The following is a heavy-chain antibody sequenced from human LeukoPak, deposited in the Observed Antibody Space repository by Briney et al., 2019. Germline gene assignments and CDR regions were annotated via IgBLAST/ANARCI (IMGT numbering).Heavy chain of an antibody. D-gene: IGHD3-9*01. CDR3: ARVKGRVLRYFDWLPAGGYFDY. Sequence: ASVKVSCKASGYTFTGYFMHWMRQAPGQGLEWMAWINPNSGATNYAPKFQGRVTLTRDTSITTAYMELSRLRSDDTAVYYCARVKGRVLRYFDWLPAGGYFDYWGQGTLVTVSS. CDR1: GYTFTGYF. J-gene: IGHJ4*02. V-gene: IGHV1-2*02. CDR2: INPNSGAT.